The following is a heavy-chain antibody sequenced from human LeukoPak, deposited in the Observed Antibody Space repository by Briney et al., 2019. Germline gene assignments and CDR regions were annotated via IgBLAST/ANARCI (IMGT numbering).Heavy chain of an antibody. J-gene: IGHJ5*02. D-gene: IGHD3-10*01. CDR3: ARDRPYGSGSYSHWFDP. V-gene: IGHV4-39*07. Sequence: SETLSLTCTASGGSISSSNYYWGWIRQPPGKGLEWIGSIYYSGSTYYNASLKSRVTISVDTSKNQFSLRLSSVTAADTAVYYCARDRPYGSGSYSHWFDPWGQGTLVTVSS. CDR1: GGSISSSNYY. CDR2: IYYSGST.